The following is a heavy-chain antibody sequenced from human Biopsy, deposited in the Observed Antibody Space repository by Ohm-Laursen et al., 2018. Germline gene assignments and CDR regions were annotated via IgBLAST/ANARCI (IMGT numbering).Heavy chain of an antibody. CDR1: GGSFTGHY. Sequence: ETLSLTCIVSGGSFTGHYWTWIRQPPGKGLEWIGHISHTGYTSYKSSLKGRVTISLDTSRKHFSLRLTSLAAADTAVYYCARGSNEYGGLYFPHWGQGTLVTVSS. V-gene: IGHV4-59*11. J-gene: IGHJ1*01. CDR2: ISHTGYT. CDR3: ARGSNEYGGLYFPH. D-gene: IGHD4-23*01.